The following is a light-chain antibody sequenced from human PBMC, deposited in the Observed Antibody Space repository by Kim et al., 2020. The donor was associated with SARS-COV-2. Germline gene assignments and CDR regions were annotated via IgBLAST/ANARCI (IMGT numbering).Light chain of an antibody. CDR2: DAS. CDR1: QRIRYY. CDR3: QQRSVWYT. Sequence: RSLPPGERATLPCRASQRIRYYLAWYQHAPGQAPRLLIYDASNRATGIPARFSGSGSGTDFTLTITSLEPEDFAVYYCQQRSVWYTFGQGTKLEI. V-gene: IGKV3-11*01. J-gene: IGKJ2*01.